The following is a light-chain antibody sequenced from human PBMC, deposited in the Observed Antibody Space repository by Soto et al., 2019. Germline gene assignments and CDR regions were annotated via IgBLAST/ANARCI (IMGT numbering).Light chain of an antibody. CDR1: QNINKY. CDR3: QQNDDPPGA. CDR2: AAS. Sequence: EIQMTQSPSSLSASVGDRATITCRASQNINKYLNWYQQKPGRAPKLLIYAASTLPSGVPSTFSGSGSGTESTLIISSLYPEYVGNYYCQQNDDPPGAFGQGTKVEIK. J-gene: IGKJ1*01. V-gene: IGKV1-39*01.